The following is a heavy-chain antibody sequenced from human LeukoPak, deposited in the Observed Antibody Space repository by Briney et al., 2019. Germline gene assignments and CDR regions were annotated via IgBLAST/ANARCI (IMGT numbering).Heavy chain of an antibody. CDR1: GGSFSGYY. CDR2: INHRGST. CDR3: ARAQIKWGVYYYYYMDV. J-gene: IGHJ6*03. V-gene: IGHV4-34*01. Sequence: ADTLSLTCSLWGGSFSGYYGIGLPHPPGKGRECIGEINHRGSTNYNPSLKRRVTISVATSKNQFSLKLSSVTAADTAVYYCARAQIKWGVYYYYYMDVWGKGTTVTVSS. D-gene: IGHD3-10*01.